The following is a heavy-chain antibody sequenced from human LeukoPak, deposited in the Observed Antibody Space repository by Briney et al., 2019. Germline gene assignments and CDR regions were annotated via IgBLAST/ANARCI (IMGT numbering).Heavy chain of an antibody. Sequence: SETLSLTCTVSGGSISSSSYYWGWIRQPPGKGREWIGSIYYSGSTYYNPYLKSRVTISVDPSKNQLSLKLSYVTAAGTAVYYCARGDGDYFYHYYYMDVWGKGTTVTVSS. D-gene: IGHD4-17*01. CDR3: ARGDGDYFYHYYYMDV. V-gene: IGHV4-39*07. CDR1: GGSISSSSYY. J-gene: IGHJ6*03. CDR2: IYYSGST.